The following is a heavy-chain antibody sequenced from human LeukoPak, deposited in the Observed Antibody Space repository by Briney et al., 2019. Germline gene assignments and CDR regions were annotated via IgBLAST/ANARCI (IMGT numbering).Heavy chain of an antibody. CDR1: GVSISSSNSY. V-gene: IGHV4-39*07. CDR2: IYYSGST. J-gene: IGHJ4*02. D-gene: IGHD4-17*01. Sequence: KTSETLSLTCTVSGVSISSSNSYWGWIRQPPGKGLEWIGSIYYSGSTYYNPSLKSRVTISVDASKNQFSLKLSSVTAADTAVYYCAGIFTVTTAANHRSDYWGQGTLVTVSS. CDR3: AGIFTVTTAANHRSDY.